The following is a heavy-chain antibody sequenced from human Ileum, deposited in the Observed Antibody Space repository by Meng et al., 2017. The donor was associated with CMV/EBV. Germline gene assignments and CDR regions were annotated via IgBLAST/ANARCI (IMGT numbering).Heavy chain of an antibody. V-gene: IGHV3-7*01. CDR1: GFTFSSDA. D-gene: IGHD2-2*01. J-gene: IGHJ4*02. Sequence: GESLKISCAASGFTFSSDAMSWVRQAPGKGLEWVANIKQDGSDTYYVDSVKGRFTISRDSAKNSLYLLMNSLRAEDTAVYYCARGFWDIVIIPASTSTWDYWGQGTVVTVSS. CDR3: ARGFWDIVIIPASTSTWDY. CDR2: IKQDGSDT.